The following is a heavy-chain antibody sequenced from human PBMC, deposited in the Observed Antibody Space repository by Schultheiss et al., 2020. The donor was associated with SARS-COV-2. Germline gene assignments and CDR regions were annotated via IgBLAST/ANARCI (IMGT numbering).Heavy chain of an antibody. CDR2: INPNSGGT. CDR3: ARGSLLWFGPVPYYYYGMDV. D-gene: IGHD3-10*01. Sequence: ASVKVSCKASGYTFTGYYMHWVRQAPGQGLEWMGRINPNSGGTNYAQKLQGRVTMTTDTSTSTAYMELRSLRSDDTAVYYCARGSLLWFGPVPYYYYGMDVWGQGTTVTVSS. V-gene: IGHV1-2*06. J-gene: IGHJ6*02. CDR1: GYTFTGYY.